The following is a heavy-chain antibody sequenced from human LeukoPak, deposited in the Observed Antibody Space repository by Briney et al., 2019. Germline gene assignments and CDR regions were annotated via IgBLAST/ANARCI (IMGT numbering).Heavy chain of an antibody. CDR3: ARGRRYYDFWSGYYPSDEDYYYYYGMDV. V-gene: IGHV4-30-2*01. J-gene: IGHJ6*02. D-gene: IGHD3-3*01. CDR2: INHSGSA. CDR1: GGSISSGGYY. Sequence: SQTLSLTCTVSGGSISSGGYYWSWIRQPPGKGLEWIGEINHSGSANYNPSLKSRVTISVDTSKNQFSLKLSSVTAADTAVYYCARGRRYYDFWSGYYPSDEDYYYYYGMDVWGQGTTVTVSS.